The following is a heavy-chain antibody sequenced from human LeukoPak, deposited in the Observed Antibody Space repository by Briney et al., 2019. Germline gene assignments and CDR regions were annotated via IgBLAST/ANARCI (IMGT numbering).Heavy chain of an antibody. Sequence: GGSLRLSCAASGFTFSSYSMNWVRQAPGKGLEWVSSISSSSSYIYYADSVKGRFTISRDNSKNTLYLQMNSLRAEDTAVYYCAKVFRDGYNYPFDYWGQGTLVTVSS. V-gene: IGHV3-21*04. J-gene: IGHJ4*02. D-gene: IGHD5-24*01. CDR2: ISSSSSYI. CDR1: GFTFSSYS. CDR3: AKVFRDGYNYPFDY.